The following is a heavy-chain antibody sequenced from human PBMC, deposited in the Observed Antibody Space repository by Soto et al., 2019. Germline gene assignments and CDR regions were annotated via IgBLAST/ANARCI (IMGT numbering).Heavy chain of an antibody. J-gene: IGHJ6*01. D-gene: IGHD6-6*01. Sequence: QVQLVQSGAEVKKPGASVKVSCKASGYTFTIYGISWVRQAPGQGLEWMGWISAYNGTTNYAQQLQGRVTMTTDTSKSPAYMELRSLGSDATAVSYCARAERGGIAARPVGMDVWGQGTTVTVSS. CDR1: GYTFTIYG. CDR2: ISAYNGTT. CDR3: ARAERGGIAARPVGMDV. V-gene: IGHV1-18*04.